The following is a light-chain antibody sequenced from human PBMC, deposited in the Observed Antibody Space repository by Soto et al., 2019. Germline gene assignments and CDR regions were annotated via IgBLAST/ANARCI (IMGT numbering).Light chain of an antibody. V-gene: IGKV3-11*01. CDR1: QSISDT. J-gene: IGKJ5*01. Sequence: EIVMTQSPATLSVSPVGRATLSCRASQSISDTLAWYQQKPGQAPRLLIYDASNRVTGIPARFRGSGSGTDFTLTISSLEPDDFAVYYCQQRSNWQITFGQGTRLEI. CDR2: DAS. CDR3: QQRSNWQIT.